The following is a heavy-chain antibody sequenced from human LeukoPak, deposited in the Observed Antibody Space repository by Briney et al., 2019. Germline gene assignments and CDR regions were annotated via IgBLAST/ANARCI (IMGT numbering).Heavy chain of an antibody. CDR2: ISSSGTYT. J-gene: IGHJ4*02. D-gene: IGHD3-22*01. Sequence: GGSLRLSCAASGFTFSSYSMNWVRQAPGKGLEWVSSISSSGTYTYYAYSLKGRFTISRDNAKNSLSLQMNSLRAEDTAAYYCATSTYYYDISGRQKQEYYFDYWGQGTLVTVSS. CDR1: GFTFSSYS. CDR3: ATSTYYYDISGRQKQEYYFDY. V-gene: IGHV3-21*01.